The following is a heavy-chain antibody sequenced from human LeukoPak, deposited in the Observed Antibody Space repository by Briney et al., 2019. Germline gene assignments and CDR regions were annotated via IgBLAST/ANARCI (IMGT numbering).Heavy chain of an antibody. J-gene: IGHJ4*02. CDR3: ARDGGIGIDY. Sequence: GGSLRLSCAASGFTFSSYSMNWVRQAPGKGLEWVAVIWYHGNKRDYIDSVKGRFTISKDDSKNMLYLQMNGLRAEDSAIYYCARDGGIGIDYWDQGILVTVSS. CDR2: IWYHGNKR. D-gene: IGHD2-15*01. V-gene: IGHV3-33*08. CDR1: GFTFSSYS.